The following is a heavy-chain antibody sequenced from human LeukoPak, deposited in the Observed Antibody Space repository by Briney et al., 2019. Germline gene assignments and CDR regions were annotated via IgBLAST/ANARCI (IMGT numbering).Heavy chain of an antibody. D-gene: IGHD3-16*01. CDR3: ARDGGLAKRVANNWFDP. CDR2: INPSDGSA. CDR1: GYTFTSYY. Sequence: ASVKVSCKASGYTFTSYYMHWVRQAPGQGLEWMGIINPSDGSANYAQKFQGRVTMTRDTSTSTVYMELSSLRSEDTAVYYCARDGGLAKRVANNWFDPWGQGTLVTVSS. V-gene: IGHV1-46*01. J-gene: IGHJ5*02.